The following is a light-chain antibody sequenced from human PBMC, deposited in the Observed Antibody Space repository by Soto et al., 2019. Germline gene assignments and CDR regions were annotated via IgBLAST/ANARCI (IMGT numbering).Light chain of an antibody. Sequence: EIVLTQSPGTLSLSPGERATLSCRASQSVSSNYLAWYQQKPGQAPRLLIYGASSMATGIPDRFSGSGSGTDFTLTISRLEPEDFAEYYCQQYGSSPDTFGQGTKLEIK. CDR3: QQYGSSPDT. V-gene: IGKV3-20*01. CDR2: GAS. CDR1: QSVSSNY. J-gene: IGKJ2*01.